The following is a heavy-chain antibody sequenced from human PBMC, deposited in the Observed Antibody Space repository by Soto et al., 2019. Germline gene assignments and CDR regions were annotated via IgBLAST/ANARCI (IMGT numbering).Heavy chain of an antibody. CDR3: ARDRDNSGWSD. D-gene: IGHD6-19*01. J-gene: IGHJ4*02. Sequence: PWGSLRLSCGASGFPFINAWISWVRQDPGKGLEWIARVLSKADAGDTYYSGSVKGRFTISRENAKNSLNLQMSTLRAEDTAVYYCARDRDNSGWSDWGQGTLVTVSS. CDR1: GFPFINAW. V-gene: IGHV3-13*02. CDR2: KADAGDT.